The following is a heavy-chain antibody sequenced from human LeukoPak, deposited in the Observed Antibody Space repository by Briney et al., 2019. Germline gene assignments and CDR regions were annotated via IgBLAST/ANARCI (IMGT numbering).Heavy chain of an antibody. CDR3: ARDRAHQLDY. CDR2: IKSDGSGT. CDR1: GFTFSSYW. V-gene: IGHV3-74*01. J-gene: IGHJ4*02. Sequence: PGGSLRLSCAASGFTFSSYWMHWVRQAPGKGLVWASRIKSDGSGTSYADSVKGRFTISRDNAKNTLYLQMNSLRAEDTAVYYCARDRAHQLDYWGQGTLVTVSS. D-gene: IGHD2-2*01.